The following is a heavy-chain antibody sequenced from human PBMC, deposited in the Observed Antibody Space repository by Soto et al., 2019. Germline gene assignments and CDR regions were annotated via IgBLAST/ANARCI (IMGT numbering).Heavy chain of an antibody. CDR1: GFAFNDFA. CDR3: ANGASHAPFEK. J-gene: IGHJ4*02. V-gene: IGHV3-23*01. Sequence: EVHLLESGGDLVLPGGSLRLSCADAGFAFNDFAMNWVRQAPGKGPEWLSTISGSGDKTFHSDSVKGRFNISRDNSNNQVFLQMNSLRAGDTAIYYCANGASHAPFEKWGRGTLVTVSS. CDR2: ISGSGDKT. D-gene: IGHD3-16*01.